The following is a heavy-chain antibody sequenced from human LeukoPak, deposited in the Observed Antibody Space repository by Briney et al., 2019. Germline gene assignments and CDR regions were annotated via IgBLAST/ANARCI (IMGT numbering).Heavy chain of an antibody. CDR1: GSLFTSYW. CDR3: ARRNGARGTNWFDP. J-gene: IGHJ5*02. CDR2: IYPGDSDT. V-gene: IGHV5-51*01. D-gene: IGHD2-8*01. Sequence: AGASLQISCQGSGSLFTSYWIGWVRPLPGKGLGGMGIIYPGDSDTRYSPSFQGQVTISADKSISTAYLQWSRLKASDTAMYYCARRNGARGTNWFDPWGQGTLVTVSS.